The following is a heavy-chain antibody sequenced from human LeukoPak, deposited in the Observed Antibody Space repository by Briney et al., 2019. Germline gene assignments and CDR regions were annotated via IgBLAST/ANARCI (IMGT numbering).Heavy chain of an antibody. D-gene: IGHD2-21*02. CDR3: ARGRAREVTGVFDY. J-gene: IGHJ4*02. CDR2: IIPILGIA. Sequence: ASVKVSCKASGGTFSSYAISWVRQAPGQGLEWMGRIIPILGIANYAQKFQGRVTITADKSTSTAYMELSSLRSEDTAVYYCARGRAREVTGVFDYWGQGTLVTVSS. CDR1: GGTFSSYA. V-gene: IGHV1-69*04.